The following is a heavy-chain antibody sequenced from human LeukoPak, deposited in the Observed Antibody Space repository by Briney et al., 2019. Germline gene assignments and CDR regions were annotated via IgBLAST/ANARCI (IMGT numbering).Heavy chain of an antibody. D-gene: IGHD3-9*01. CDR2: IDYDSSHI. Sequence: PGGSLRLSCAASGFTFSNSAMNWVRQVPGKGLEWVSSIDYDSSHIYYAASVRGRFTISRDNARNSVYLQMNSLRVEDTAVYYCARDPLRYLRVGHYDYRGQGTLVAVSS. CDR3: ARDPLRYLRVGHYDY. V-gene: IGHV3-21*01. CDR1: GFTFSNSA. J-gene: IGHJ4*02.